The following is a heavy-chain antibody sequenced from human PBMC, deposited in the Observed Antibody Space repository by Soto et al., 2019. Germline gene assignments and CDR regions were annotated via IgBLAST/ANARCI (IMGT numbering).Heavy chain of an antibody. CDR3: ARLRREVTTDGYYYGMDV. J-gene: IGHJ6*02. CDR1: GGSISSSSYY. CDR2: IYYSGST. V-gene: IGHV4-39*01. D-gene: IGHD4-17*01. Sequence: QLQLQESGPGLVKPSETLSLTCTVSGGSISSSSYYWGWIRQPPGKGLEWIGSIYYSGSTYYNPSLKSRVTISVDTSKNQFSLKLSSVTAADTAVYYCARLRREVTTDGYYYGMDVWGQGTTVTVSS.